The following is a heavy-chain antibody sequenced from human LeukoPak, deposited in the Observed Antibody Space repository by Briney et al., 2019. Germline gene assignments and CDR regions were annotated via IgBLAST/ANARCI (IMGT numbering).Heavy chain of an antibody. CDR2: IYPTGST. CDR3: ARGSLGIAAPDS. D-gene: IGHD6-13*01. CDR1: TGSVIPYY. J-gene: IGHJ4*02. Sequence: PSETLSLTCSVSTGSVIPYYWSWIRQPAGKEFQWIGRIYPTGSTDYNPSLKSRVTMSVDTSKKQISLNLTSVTAADTAVYYCARGSLGIAAPDSWGQGTLVTVSS. V-gene: IGHV4-4*07.